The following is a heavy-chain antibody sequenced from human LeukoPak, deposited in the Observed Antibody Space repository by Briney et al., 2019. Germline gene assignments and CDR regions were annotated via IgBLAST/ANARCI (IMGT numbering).Heavy chain of an antibody. CDR3: ARQANILTGYYIPAYDY. J-gene: IGHJ4*02. CDR2: IYYSGST. CDR1: GGSISSSSYY. Sequence: SETLSLTCTVSGGSISSSSYYWGWIRQPPGKGLEWIGSIYYSGSTYYNPSLKSRVTISVDTSKNQFSLKLNSVTAADTAVYYCARQANILTGYYIPAYDYWGQGTLVTVSS. V-gene: IGHV4-39*01. D-gene: IGHD3-9*01.